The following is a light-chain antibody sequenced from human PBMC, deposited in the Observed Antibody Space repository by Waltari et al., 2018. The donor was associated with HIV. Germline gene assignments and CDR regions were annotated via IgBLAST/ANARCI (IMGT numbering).Light chain of an antibody. CDR2: AAF. J-gene: IGKJ1*01. CDR3: EQSYNSPRT. V-gene: IGKV1-39*01. CDR1: QNIRSN. Sequence: DIQMTQSPSSLSAFIGDRVNITCRSSQNIRSNLNWYKQKPGKAPRLFVYAAFRLQSVVPSMFMGSASVTDFTLTISSLQPEDFVNYHCEQSYNSPRTFGQGTKVEIK.